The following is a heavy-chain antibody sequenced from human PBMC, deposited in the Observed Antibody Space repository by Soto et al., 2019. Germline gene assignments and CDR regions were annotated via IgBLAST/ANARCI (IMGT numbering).Heavy chain of an antibody. CDR3: ARGRYCSGGTCYGMDV. J-gene: IGHJ6*02. D-gene: IGHD2-15*01. CDR1: GYTFTTYA. CDR2: INAGNGNT. V-gene: IGHV1-3*05. Sequence: QVQLVQSGAEEKKPEASVKVSCTASGYTFTTYAIPWVRQAPGQRLEWMGWINAGNGNTRYSQKFQGRVTITRDTSASTAYMALSSLKSEDTAVYYCARGRYCSGGTCYGMDVWGQGTTVTVSS.